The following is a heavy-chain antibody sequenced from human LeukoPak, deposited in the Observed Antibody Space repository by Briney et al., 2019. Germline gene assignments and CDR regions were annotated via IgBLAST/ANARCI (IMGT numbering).Heavy chain of an antibody. D-gene: IGHD3-22*01. V-gene: IGHV4-61*02. CDR2: IYTSGST. CDR3: ARHGFTPYYYDSSGYGAFDI. J-gene: IGHJ3*02. Sequence: SETLSLTCTVSGGSISSGSYYWGWIRQPAGKGLEWIGRIYTSGSTNYNPSLKSRVTISVDTSKNQFSLKLSSVTAADTAVYYCARHGFTPYYYDSSGYGAFDIWGQGTMVTVSS. CDR1: GGSISSGSYY.